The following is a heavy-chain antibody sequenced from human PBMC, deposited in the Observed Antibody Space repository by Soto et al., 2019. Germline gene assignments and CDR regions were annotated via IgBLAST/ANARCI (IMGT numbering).Heavy chain of an antibody. CDR1: GFTFTAYY. Sequence: GGSLRLSCAASGFTFTAYYMTWVRQVPGKGLEWVASINKDGSKQYYVDSVKGRFTISRDNAMNSLYLQMNSLRAGDTAVYYCARDEYYYDSSGYRPRDVFDIWGQGTMVTVSS. CDR2: INKDGSKQ. D-gene: IGHD3-22*01. V-gene: IGHV3-7*01. J-gene: IGHJ3*02. CDR3: ARDEYYYDSSGYRPRDVFDI.